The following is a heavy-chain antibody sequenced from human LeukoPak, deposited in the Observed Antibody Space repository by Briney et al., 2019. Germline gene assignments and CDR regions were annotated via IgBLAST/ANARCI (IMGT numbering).Heavy chain of an antibody. Sequence: SETLSLTCIVSGGPIGLSSYYWGWIRQSPGKGLEWIGSHYYGGITSYNPTLKSRVTISVDTSKNQFSLKLSSVTAADTAVYYCARDASRSSWLKSGAFDIWGQGTMVTVSS. CDR1: GGPIGLSSYY. V-gene: IGHV4-39*07. CDR3: ARDASRSSWLKSGAFDI. J-gene: IGHJ3*02. D-gene: IGHD6-13*01. CDR2: HYYGGIT.